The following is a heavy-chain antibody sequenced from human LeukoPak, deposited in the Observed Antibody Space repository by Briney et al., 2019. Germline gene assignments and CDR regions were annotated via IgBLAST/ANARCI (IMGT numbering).Heavy chain of an antibody. CDR1: GGSISSYY. V-gene: IGHV4-4*07. D-gene: IGHD5-18*01. CDR3: ARDLVDTAMVYYYYYGMDV. J-gene: IGHJ6*02. CDR2: IYPSGST. Sequence: PSETLSLTCTVSGGSISSYYWSWIRQPAGKGLEWIGRIYPSGSTNYNPSLKSRVTMSVDTSKNQFSLKLSSVTAADTAVYYCARDLVDTAMVYYYYYGMDVWGQGTTVTAS.